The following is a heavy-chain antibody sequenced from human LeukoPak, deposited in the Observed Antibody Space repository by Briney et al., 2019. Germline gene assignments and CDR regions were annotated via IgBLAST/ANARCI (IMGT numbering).Heavy chain of an antibody. D-gene: IGHD3-10*01. J-gene: IGHJ6*02. CDR2: IYPGDSDT. CDR3: ARSIYGSGSYNYYGMDV. CDR1: GYSFSSYW. Sequence: GESLKISCKGSGYSFSSYWIGWVRQMPGKGLEWMGIIYPGDSDTRYSPSFQGQVTISADKSISTAYLQWSSLKASDTAMYYCARSIYGSGSYNYYGMDVWGQGTTVTVSS. V-gene: IGHV5-51*01.